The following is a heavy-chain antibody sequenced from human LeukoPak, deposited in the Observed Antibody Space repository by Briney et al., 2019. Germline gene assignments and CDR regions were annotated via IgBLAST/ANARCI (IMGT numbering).Heavy chain of an antibody. D-gene: IGHD2-2*02. V-gene: IGHV3-23*01. CDR2: ISGSGGST. Sequence: GGSLRLSCAASGFTFSSYAMSWVRQAPGKGLEWVSAISGSGGSTYYADSVKGRFTTSRDNSKNTLYLQMNSLRAEDTAVYYCAKVLGYCSSTSCYTSYYYYGMDVWGQGTTVTVSS. CDR3: AKVLGYCSSTSCYTSYYYYGMDV. J-gene: IGHJ6*02. CDR1: GFTFSSYA.